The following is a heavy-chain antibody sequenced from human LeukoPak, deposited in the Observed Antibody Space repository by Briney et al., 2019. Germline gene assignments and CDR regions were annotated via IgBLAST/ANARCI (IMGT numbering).Heavy chain of an antibody. J-gene: IGHJ5*02. CDR2: INHSGST. V-gene: IGHV4-34*01. Sequence: SETLSLTCAVYGGSFSGYYWSWIRQPPGKGLEWIGEINHSGSTNYNPSLKSRVTISVDTSKNQFSLKLSSVTAADTAVYYCARGLGYCSGGSCYPVWFDPWGQGTLVTVSS. CDR3: ARGLGYCSGGSCYPVWFDP. D-gene: IGHD2-15*01. CDR1: GGSFSGYY.